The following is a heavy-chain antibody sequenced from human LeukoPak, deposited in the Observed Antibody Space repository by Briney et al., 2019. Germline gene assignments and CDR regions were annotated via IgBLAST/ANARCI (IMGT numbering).Heavy chain of an antibody. Sequence: GESLKISCKGSGYSFTSYWISWVRQMPGKGLEWMGRIDPSDSYTNYSPSFQGHVTISADKSISTAYLQWSSLKASDTAMYYCARHYHCSSTSCYGGSGDYWDQGTLVTVSS. D-gene: IGHD2-2*01. V-gene: IGHV5-10-1*01. CDR1: GYSFTSYW. CDR3: ARHYHCSSTSCYGGSGDY. CDR2: IDPSDSYT. J-gene: IGHJ4*02.